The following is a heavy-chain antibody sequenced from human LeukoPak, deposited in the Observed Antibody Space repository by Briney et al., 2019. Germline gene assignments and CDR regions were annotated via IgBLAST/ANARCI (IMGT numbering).Heavy chain of an antibody. CDR2: INGDGSIT. J-gene: IGHJ4*02. V-gene: IGHV3-74*01. D-gene: IGHD3-10*01. Sequence: SGGSLRLSCEGSGFTFSTYWIHWVLQAPGNGLVWLSRINGDGSITYYADSVKGRFTISRDNSKNTLYLQMNSLRAEDTAVYYCAKSATMVRGGRFDYWGQGTLVTVSS. CDR1: GFTFSTYW. CDR3: AKSATMVRGGRFDY.